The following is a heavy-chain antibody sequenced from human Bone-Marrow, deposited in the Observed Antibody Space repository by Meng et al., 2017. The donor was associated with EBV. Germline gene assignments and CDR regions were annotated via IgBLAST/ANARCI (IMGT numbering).Heavy chain of an antibody. J-gene: IGHJ4*02. CDR2: IYDTETT. CDR3: AKSRSSTPGIVDD. CDR1: GVSRNSVTYH. V-gene: IGHV4-61*01. D-gene: IGHD2/OR15-2a*01. Sequence: QVHLRSSDPGLVKPTETSSLTGFVAGVSRNSVTYHWSWIRQSPRKGLEWIWYIYDTETTIYNPPLNSRVTILLETSKNQFSLRLHSVTTADTAVYYCAKSRSSTPGIVDDWGQGTLVTVSS.